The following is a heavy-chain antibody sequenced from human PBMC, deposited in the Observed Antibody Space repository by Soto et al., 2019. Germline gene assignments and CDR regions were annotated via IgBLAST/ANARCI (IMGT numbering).Heavy chain of an antibody. CDR1: GGSISGYC. Sequence: PSETLSLTCAVSGGSISGYCWSWIRQPPGKRLEWIGYIYYTGSTNYNPSLKSRVTISIDTSKNQFSLHLRSVTAADTAVYYCARLLIPTWYFDLRGRGTLVTVSS. V-gene: IGHV4-59*08. D-gene: IGHD2-21*01. J-gene: IGHJ2*01. CDR3: ARLLIPTWYFDL. CDR2: IYYTGST.